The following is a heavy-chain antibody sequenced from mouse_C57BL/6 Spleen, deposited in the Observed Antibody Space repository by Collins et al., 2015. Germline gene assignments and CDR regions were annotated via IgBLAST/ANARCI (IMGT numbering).Heavy chain of an antibody. CDR3: AREGLSMDY. CDR1: GYSITSGYY. D-gene: IGHD6-2*01. Sequence: DIQLQESGPGLVKPSQSLSLTCSVTGYSITSGYYWNWIRQFPGNKLEWMGNISYDGSNNPYLKNRISITRDTSKNQFFLKLNSVTTEDTATYYCAREGLSMDYWGQGTSVTVSS. J-gene: IGHJ4*01. V-gene: IGHV3-6*01. CDR2: ISYDGSN.